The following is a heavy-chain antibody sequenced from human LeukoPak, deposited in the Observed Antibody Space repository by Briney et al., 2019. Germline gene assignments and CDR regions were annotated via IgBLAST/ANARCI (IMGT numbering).Heavy chain of an antibody. D-gene: IGHD3-22*01. Sequence: PGGSLRLSCATSGFTFSINAMSWVRQAPGKGLEWVSVISDSGDSTNYADSVKGRFTISRDNSKNTVYLQMNSLRVEDTAVYYCAKVGIVVGGDYYDCWGQGTLVTVSS. V-gene: IGHV3-23*01. CDR2: ISDSGDST. CDR3: AKVGIVVGGDYYDC. J-gene: IGHJ4*02. CDR1: GFTFSINA.